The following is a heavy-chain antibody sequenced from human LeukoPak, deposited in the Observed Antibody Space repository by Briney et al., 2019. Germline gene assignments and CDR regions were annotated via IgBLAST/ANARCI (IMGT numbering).Heavy chain of an antibody. Sequence: GGSLRLSCAASGFTFSSYSMNWVRQAPGKGLEWVSSISSSSSYIYYADSVKGRFTISRDNAKNSLYLQMNSLRAEDTAVYYCARDSAEYDFWSGYHDYWGQGTLVTVSS. CDR3: ARDSAEYDFWSGYHDY. J-gene: IGHJ4*02. CDR1: GFTFSSYS. CDR2: ISSSSSYI. D-gene: IGHD3/OR15-3a*01. V-gene: IGHV3-21*01.